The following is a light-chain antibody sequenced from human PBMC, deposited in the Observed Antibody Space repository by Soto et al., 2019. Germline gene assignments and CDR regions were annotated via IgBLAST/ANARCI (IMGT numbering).Light chain of an antibody. V-gene: IGKV1-39*01. Sequence: DIQMNESASSLSASVADSVTITCGASQTVSIYLNWYRQKPGKAPEILIFAASDLQSGVPSRFSASGSGTDFTLTISSLQHEDFATYYGQQSYSTIITFGQGTRLEIK. CDR2: AAS. CDR1: QTVSIY. CDR3: QQSYSTIIT. J-gene: IGKJ5*01.